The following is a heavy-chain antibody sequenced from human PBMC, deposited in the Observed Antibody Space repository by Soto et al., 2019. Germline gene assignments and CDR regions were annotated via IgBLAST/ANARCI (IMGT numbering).Heavy chain of an antibody. CDR1: GGTFSSYA. CDR3: ARESPRAAAGTDG. V-gene: IGHV1-69*13. Sequence: ASVKVSCKASGGTFSSYAISWVRQAPGQGLEWMGGIIPIFGTANYAQKFQGRVTITADESTSTAYMELSSLRSEDTAVYYCARESPRAAAGTDGWGQGTLVTVSS. J-gene: IGHJ4*02. CDR2: IIPIFGTA. D-gene: IGHD6-13*01.